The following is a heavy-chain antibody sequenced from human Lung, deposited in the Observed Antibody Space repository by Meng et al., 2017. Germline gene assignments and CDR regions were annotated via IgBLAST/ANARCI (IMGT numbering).Heavy chain of an antibody. D-gene: IGHD5-24*01. J-gene: IGHJ4*02. CDR2: INHSGST. V-gene: IGHV4-34*01. Sequence: QVPLQQGGDGMLKPSETLSLTFVVYGGSFSDYYWSWILQPPGKGLEWIGEINHSGSTNYNPSLESRATISVDTSQNNLSLKLSSVTAADSAVYYCARGPTTMAHDFDYWGQGTLVTVSS. CDR3: ARGPTTMAHDFDY. CDR1: GGSFSDYY.